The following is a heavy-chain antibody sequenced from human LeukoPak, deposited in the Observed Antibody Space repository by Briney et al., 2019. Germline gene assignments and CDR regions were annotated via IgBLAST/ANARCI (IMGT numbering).Heavy chain of an antibody. Sequence: SETLSLTCAFHGESFSSYYWSWFRQSPEKGLEWIGEVEHSGGTWYSPSLKSRVTISVDTSKNQFSLKLSSVTAADTAVYYCARERQLLYSGASYYYYYMDVWGKGTTVTVSS. D-gene: IGHD2-2*02. V-gene: IGHV4-34*01. J-gene: IGHJ6*03. CDR2: VEHSGGT. CDR3: ARERQLLYSGASYYYYYMDV. CDR1: GESFSSYY.